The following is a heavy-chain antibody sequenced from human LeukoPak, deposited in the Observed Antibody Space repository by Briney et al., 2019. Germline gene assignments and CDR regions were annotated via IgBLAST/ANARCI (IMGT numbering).Heavy chain of an antibody. V-gene: IGHV1-18*01. Sequence: GSVKVSCKASGGTFSSYAISWVRQAPGQGLEWMGWISAYNGNTNYAQKLQGRVTMTTDTSTSTAYMELRSLRSDDTAVYYCARGVERFYYDSSGYDYWGQGTLVTVSS. CDR3: ARGVERFYYDSSGYDY. CDR2: ISAYNGNT. J-gene: IGHJ4*02. CDR1: GGTFSSYA. D-gene: IGHD3-22*01.